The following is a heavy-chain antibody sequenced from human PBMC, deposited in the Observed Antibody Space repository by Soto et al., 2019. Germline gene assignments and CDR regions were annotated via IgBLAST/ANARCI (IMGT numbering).Heavy chain of an antibody. J-gene: IGHJ3*02. CDR2: ISGSGGST. Sequence: PGGSLRLSCAASGFTFSSYAMSWVRQAPGKGLEWVSAISGSGGSTYYADSVKGRFTISRDNSKNTLYLQMNSLRAEDTAVYYCAKEEIVVVPAAPGGDFDIWGQGTMVTVSS. CDR3: AKEEIVVVPAAPGGDFDI. CDR1: GFTFSSYA. D-gene: IGHD2-2*01. V-gene: IGHV3-23*01.